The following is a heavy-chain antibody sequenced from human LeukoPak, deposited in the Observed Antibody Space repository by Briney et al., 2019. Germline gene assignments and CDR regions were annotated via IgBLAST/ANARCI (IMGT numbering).Heavy chain of an antibody. D-gene: IGHD1-1*01. V-gene: IGHV4-4*07. Sequence: SETLSLTCTVSGGSISSYYWSWIRRPAGKGLEWIGRIYTSGSTNYNPSLKSRVTMSVDTSKNQFSLKLSSVTAADTAVYYCARINWNDSPGYYYYGMEVWGQGTTVTVSS. CDR3: ARINWNDSPGYYYYGMEV. CDR1: GGSISSYY. CDR2: IYTSGST. J-gene: IGHJ6*02.